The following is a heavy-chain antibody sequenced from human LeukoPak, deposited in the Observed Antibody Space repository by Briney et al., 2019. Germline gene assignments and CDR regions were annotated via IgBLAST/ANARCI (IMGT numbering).Heavy chain of an antibody. CDR2: IYHSGST. D-gene: IGHD1-1*01. Sequence: SETLSLTCTVSGYSISSGYYWGWIRQPPGKGLEWIGSIYHSGSTYYNPSLKSRVTISVDRSKNQFSLKLSSVTAADTAVYYCARDFADNWNDRYYYYGMDVWGQGTTVTVSS. J-gene: IGHJ6*02. CDR1: GYSISSGYY. V-gene: IGHV4-38-2*02. CDR3: ARDFADNWNDRYYYYGMDV.